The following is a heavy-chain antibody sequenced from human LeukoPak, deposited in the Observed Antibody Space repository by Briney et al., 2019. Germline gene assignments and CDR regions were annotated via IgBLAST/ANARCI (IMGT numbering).Heavy chain of an antibody. CDR2: ISWNSGSI. V-gene: IGHV3-9*01. CDR1: GFAFDDYA. J-gene: IGHJ4*02. Sequence: PGGSLRLSCAASGFAFDDYAMHWVPQAPGKGLEWVSGISWNSGSIGYADSVKGRFTISRDNAKNSLYLQMNSLRAEDTALYYCAKAREGVAAYYFDYWGQGTLVTVSS. CDR3: AKAREGVAAYYFDY. D-gene: IGHD3-3*01.